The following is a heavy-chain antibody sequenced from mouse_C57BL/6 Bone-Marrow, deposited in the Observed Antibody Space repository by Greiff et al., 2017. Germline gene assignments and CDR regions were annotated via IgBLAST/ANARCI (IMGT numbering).Heavy chain of an antibody. V-gene: IGHV3-4*01. CDR1: W. CDR2: ISSSGST. Sequence: WWNWIRQVSGSKLEWIGYISSSGSTDSNPSLKSRISITRDTSKNQLFLQLNSVATEDIATYYCAREGLLRGGYFDVWGTGTTVTVSS. CDR3: AREGLLRGGYFDV. J-gene: IGHJ1*03. D-gene: IGHD1-1*01.